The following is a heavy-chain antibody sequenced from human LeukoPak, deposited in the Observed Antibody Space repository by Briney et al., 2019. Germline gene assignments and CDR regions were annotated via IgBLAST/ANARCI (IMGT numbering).Heavy chain of an antibody. CDR3: ARGGDGYNYAFDM. Sequence: AGGSLRLSCAASGLTVSSNYMGWVRQAPGKGLEWVSVLFSGGTTYYADSVKGRFAISRDNSKNTLYLQMNGLRAEDTAVYYCARGGDGYNYAFDMWGQGTMVTVSS. CDR1: GLTVSSNY. D-gene: IGHD5-24*01. CDR2: LFSGGTT. J-gene: IGHJ3*02. V-gene: IGHV3-53*05.